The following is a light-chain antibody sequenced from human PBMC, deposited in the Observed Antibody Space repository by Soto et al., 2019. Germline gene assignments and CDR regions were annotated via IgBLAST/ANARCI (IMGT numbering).Light chain of an antibody. Sequence: QSALTQPRSVSGSPGQSVTISCTGTSSDVGGYDYVSWYQQHPGKAPKLMIFDVNKRPSGVPDRFSGSKSGNTASLTISGLQAEDEADYSCFSYAGSRVFGGATKLTVL. V-gene: IGLV2-11*01. CDR2: DVN. CDR1: SSDVGGYDY. J-gene: IGLJ2*01. CDR3: FSYAGSRV.